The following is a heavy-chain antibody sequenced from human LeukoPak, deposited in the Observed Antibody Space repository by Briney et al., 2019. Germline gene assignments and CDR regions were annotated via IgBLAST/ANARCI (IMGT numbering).Heavy chain of an antibody. J-gene: IGHJ4*02. Sequence: SETLSLTCAVSGGSISSGGYSWSWIRQPPGKGLEWIGYIYHSGSAYYNPSLKSRVTISVDRSKNQFSLKPSSVTAADTAVYYCASQYYDLDYWGQGTLVTVSS. D-gene: IGHD3-22*01. V-gene: IGHV4-30-2*01. CDR3: ASQYYDLDY. CDR2: IYHSGSA. CDR1: GGSISSGGYS.